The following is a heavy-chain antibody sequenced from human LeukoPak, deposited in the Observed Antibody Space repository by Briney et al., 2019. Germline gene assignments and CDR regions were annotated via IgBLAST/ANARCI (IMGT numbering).Heavy chain of an antibody. J-gene: IGHJ4*02. Sequence: SETLSLTCTVSGGSISSSSYYWGWIRQPPGKGVDWIGNIYYSGSTYYNPSLKSRVTISVDTSKNQFSLKLTSVTAADTAVYYCARNNIGTRTYDYWGQGTLVTVSS. D-gene: IGHD1/OR15-1a*01. CDR1: GGSISSSSYY. CDR3: ARNNIGTRTYDY. CDR2: IYYSGST. V-gene: IGHV4-39*01.